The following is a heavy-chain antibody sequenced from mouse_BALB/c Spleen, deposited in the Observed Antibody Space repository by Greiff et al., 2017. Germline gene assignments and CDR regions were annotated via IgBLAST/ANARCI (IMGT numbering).Heavy chain of an antibody. CDR1: GFTFSSYT. D-gene: IGHD2-4*01. CDR3: TRGDYGWYFDV. Sequence: EVKLMESGGGLVKPGGSLKLSCAASGFTFSSYTMSWVRQTPEKRLEWVATISSGGSYTYYPDSVKGRFTISRDNAKNTLYLQMSSLKSEDTAMYYCTRGDYGWYFDVWGAGTTVTVSS. J-gene: IGHJ1*01. CDR2: ISSGGSYT. V-gene: IGHV5-6-4*01.